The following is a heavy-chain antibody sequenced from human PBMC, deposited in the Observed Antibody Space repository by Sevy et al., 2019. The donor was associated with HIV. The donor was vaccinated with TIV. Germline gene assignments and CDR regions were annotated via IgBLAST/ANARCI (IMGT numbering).Heavy chain of an antibody. CDR1: GFTFSSYA. CDR2: INAISSNI. CDR3: ARDLSNGGDAVYGY. J-gene: IGHJ4*02. V-gene: IGHV3-21*01. Sequence: GGSLRLSCAASGFTFSSYAMNWVRQAPGKGLEWVSSINAISSNIYYADSVKGWFTISRDNAENSLYLQMNSVRAEDTAVYYCARDLSNGGDAVYGYWGQGTLVTVSS. D-gene: IGHD2-21*01.